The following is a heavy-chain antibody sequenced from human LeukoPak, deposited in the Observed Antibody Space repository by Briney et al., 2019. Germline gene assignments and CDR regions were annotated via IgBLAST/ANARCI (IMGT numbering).Heavy chain of an antibody. CDR2: INPNSGGT. J-gene: IGHJ4*02. D-gene: IGHD3-10*01. CDR1: GYTFTGYY. CDR3: ALLWFGKRVQYYFDY. V-gene: IGHV1-2*06. Sequence: ASVKDSCKASGYTFTGYYMHWVRQAPGQGLEWMGRINPNSGGTNYAQKFQGRVTMTRDTSISTAYMELSRLRSDDTAVYYCALLWFGKRVQYYFDYWGQGTLVTVSS.